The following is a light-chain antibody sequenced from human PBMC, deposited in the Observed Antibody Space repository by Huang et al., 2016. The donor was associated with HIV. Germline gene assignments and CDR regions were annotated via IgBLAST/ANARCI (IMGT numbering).Light chain of an antibody. CDR2: DAS. CDR1: QSVSRY. CDR3: QQRSNWPPYT. V-gene: IGKV3-11*01. J-gene: IGKJ2*01. Sequence: EIVLTQSPATLSLSPGERATLSCRAIQSVSRYLAWYQQKPGQAPRLLIYDASNRATGIPVRFSGSGYGTDFTLTISSLEPEDFAVYYCQQRSNWPPYTFGQGTKLEIK.